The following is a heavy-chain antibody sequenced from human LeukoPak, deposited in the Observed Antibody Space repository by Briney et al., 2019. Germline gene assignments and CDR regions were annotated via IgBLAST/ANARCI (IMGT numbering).Heavy chain of an antibody. J-gene: IGHJ4*02. D-gene: IGHD3-22*01. Sequence: GGSLRLSCSASGFTFTSYPMTWVRQAPGKGLEWVSSVSGSAGRTYYADSVKGRFTISRDNSKNTLYLQMNSLSAEDTAVYYCAKDAYRYYDSSDYYRPYYFDYWGQGTRVTVSS. CDR3: AKDAYRYYDSSDYYRPYYFDY. V-gene: IGHV3-23*01. CDR2: VSGSAGRT. CDR1: GFTFTSYP.